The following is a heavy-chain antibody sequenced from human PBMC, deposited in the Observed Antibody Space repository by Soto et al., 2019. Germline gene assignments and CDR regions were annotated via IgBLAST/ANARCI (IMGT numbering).Heavy chain of an antibody. V-gene: IGHV4-61*01. CDR2: IYYSGST. D-gene: IGHD2-15*01. CDR1: GGSVSSGSYY. J-gene: IGHJ6*02. CDR3: ARGLVHSLDV. Sequence: SETLSLTCIVPGGSVSSGSYYWSWIRQPPGKGLEWIGYIYYSGSTNYNPSLKSRVTISVDTSKNQFSLKLSSVTAADTAVYYCARGLVHSLDVWGQGTTVTVSS.